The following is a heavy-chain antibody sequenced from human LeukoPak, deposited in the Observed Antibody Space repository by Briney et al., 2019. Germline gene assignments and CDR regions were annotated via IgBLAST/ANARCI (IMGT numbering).Heavy chain of an antibody. J-gene: IGHJ3*02. CDR1: GFSLSTSGVG. V-gene: IGHV2-5*02. D-gene: IGHD3-22*01. CDR3: AHRRKYYYDSSGYRGAFDI. CDR2: IYWDDDK. Sequence: SGPTLVSPTQPLTLTCTFSGFSLSTSGVGVGWIRQPPGKALEWLALIYWDDDKRCSPSLKSRLTITQDTSKNQVVLTMTNMDPVDTATYYCAHRRKYYYDSSGYRGAFDIWGQGTMVTVSS.